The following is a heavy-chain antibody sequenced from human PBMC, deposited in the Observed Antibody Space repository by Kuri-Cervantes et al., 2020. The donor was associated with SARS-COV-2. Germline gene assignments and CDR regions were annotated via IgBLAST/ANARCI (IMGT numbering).Heavy chain of an antibody. V-gene: IGHV1-18*01. CDR2: ISAYNGNT. CDR3: ARDLTIVAGGFDY. J-gene: IGHJ4*02. Sequence: GGSLRLSCKASGYTFTSYGISWVRQAPGQGLEWVGWISAYNGNTNYAQKLQGRVTMTTDTSTSTAYMELRSLRSDDTAVYYCARDLTIVAGGFDYWGQGTLVTVSS. D-gene: IGHD4/OR15-4a*01. CDR1: GYTFTSYG.